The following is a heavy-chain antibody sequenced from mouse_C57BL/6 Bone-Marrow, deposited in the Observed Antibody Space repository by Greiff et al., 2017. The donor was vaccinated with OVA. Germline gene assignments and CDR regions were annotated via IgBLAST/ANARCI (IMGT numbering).Heavy chain of an antibody. D-gene: IGHD1-1*01. CDR2: ISYAGSN. V-gene: IGHV3-6*01. Sequence: EVKLVKSGPGLVKPSQSLSLTCSVTGYSITSGYYWNWIRQFPGNNLEWMGYISYAGSNNYNQSLKNRISITRDTSKNQFFLKLNSVTTEDTATYYCARDGGLLRFSYWCQGTVVTVSA. CDR3: ARDGGLLRFSY. CDR1: GYSITSGYY. J-gene: IGHJ3*01.